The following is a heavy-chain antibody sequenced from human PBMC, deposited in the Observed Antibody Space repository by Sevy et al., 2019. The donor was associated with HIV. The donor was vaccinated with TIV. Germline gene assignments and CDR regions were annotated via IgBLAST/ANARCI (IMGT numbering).Heavy chain of an antibody. V-gene: IGHV3-33*01. Sequence: GGSLRLSCVTSGFTFSGYGMHWVRQAPGKGLEWVAFIWSDGTKTHYADSVKRRFTISRDNSKNTLYLQMNSLRVDDTAVYYCASAVGFCSGGRCDDYYFDMDVWGQGTTVTVSS. CDR2: IWSDGTKT. CDR1: GFTFSGYG. CDR3: ASAVGFCSGGRCDDYYFDMDV. D-gene: IGHD2-15*01. J-gene: IGHJ6*02.